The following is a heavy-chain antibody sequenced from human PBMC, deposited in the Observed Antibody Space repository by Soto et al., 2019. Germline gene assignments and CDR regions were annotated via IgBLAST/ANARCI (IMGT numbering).Heavy chain of an antibody. CDR3: ARDGIAAGGYYYYGMDD. D-gene: IGHD6-13*01. Sequence: SETLSLTCTVSGGSISSYYWSWIRQPPGKGLEWIGYYYSSGSTNYNPSLKSRVTMSVDTSKNQFSLKLSSVTAADTAVYYCARDGIAAGGYYYYGMDDWGQGTTVTVSS. V-gene: IGHV4-59*12. J-gene: IGHJ6*02. CDR1: GGSISSYY. CDR2: YYSSGST.